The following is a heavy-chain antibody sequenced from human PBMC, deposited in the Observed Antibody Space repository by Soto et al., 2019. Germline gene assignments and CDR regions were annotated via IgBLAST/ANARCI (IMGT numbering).Heavy chain of an antibody. CDR1: GFTFDDYA. CDR3: AKRHYSPGIAAAGGPMDV. D-gene: IGHD6-13*01. V-gene: IGHV3-9*01. Sequence: DVQLVESGGGLVQPGRSLRLSCAASGFTFDDYAMHWVRQAPGKGLEWVSGISWNSGSIGYADSVKGRFTISRDNAKNSLYLQMNSLRAEDTALYYCAKRHYSPGIAAAGGPMDVWGKGTTVTVSS. J-gene: IGHJ6*03. CDR2: ISWNSGSI.